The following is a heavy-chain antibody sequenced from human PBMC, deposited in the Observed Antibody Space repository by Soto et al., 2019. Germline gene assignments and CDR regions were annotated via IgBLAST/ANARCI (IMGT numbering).Heavy chain of an antibody. CDR3: AMVDVYVTPSPQDV. D-gene: IGHD3-16*01. V-gene: IGHV1-18*01. J-gene: IGHJ6*02. Sequence: QVQLVQSRAEVKNPGASVKVSCKASGYSFTRYGIAWARQAPGQGLEWMGRINTYNGNTNYEQNPQGRVTLTTDTSTSTAYMELTSLRSNDTAIYYCAMVDVYVTPSPQDVWGQGTTVIVSS. CDR2: INTYNGNT. CDR1: GYSFTRYG.